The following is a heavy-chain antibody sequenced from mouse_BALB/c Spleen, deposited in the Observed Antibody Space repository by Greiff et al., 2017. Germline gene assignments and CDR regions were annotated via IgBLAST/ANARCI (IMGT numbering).Heavy chain of an antibody. CDR2: ISSGSSTI. D-gene: IGHD2-1*01. V-gene: IGHV5-17*02. J-gene: IGHJ4*01. CDR1: GFTFSSFG. Sequence: VMLVESGGGLVQPGGSRKLSCAASGFTFSSFGMHWVRQAPEKGLEWVAYISSGSSTIYYADTVKGRFTISRDNPKNTLFLQMTSLRSEDTAMYYCAQDYYGAMDYWGQGTSVTVSS. CDR3: AQDYYGAMDY.